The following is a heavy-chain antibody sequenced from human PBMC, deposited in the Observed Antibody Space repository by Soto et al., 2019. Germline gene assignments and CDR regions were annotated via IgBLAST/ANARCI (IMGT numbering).Heavy chain of an antibody. CDR2: ISAYNGNT. CDR3: ARVVATVAGPYGMDV. J-gene: IGHJ6*02. CDR1: GYTFTSYV. V-gene: IGHV1-18*01. Sequence: QVQLVQSGAEVKKPGASVKVSCRASGYTFTSYVISWVRQAPAQGLEWMGWISAYNGNTNFAQKLQGRVTMTTDTSTSTAYMELRSLRSDDTDVYYCARVVATVAGPYGMDVWGQGTTVTVSS. D-gene: IGHD6-19*01.